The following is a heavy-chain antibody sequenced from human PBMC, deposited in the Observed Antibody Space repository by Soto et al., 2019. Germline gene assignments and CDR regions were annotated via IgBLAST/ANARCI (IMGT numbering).Heavy chain of an antibody. J-gene: IGHJ4*02. CDR3: AKDGAPRYCSRSSCHPAGAY. D-gene: IGHD2-15*01. CDR2: ISYDGSHK. CDR1: GGTFRNLG. V-gene: IGHV3-30*18. Sequence: PGGSLRLPWAGAGGTFRNLGFHRVIKTPGKGLEWVAIISYDGSHKYYADPVKGRFTISRDNSNNMLYLQMDSLRAEDTAVYYCAKDGAPRYCSRSSCHPAGAYWGQGTLVTVSS.